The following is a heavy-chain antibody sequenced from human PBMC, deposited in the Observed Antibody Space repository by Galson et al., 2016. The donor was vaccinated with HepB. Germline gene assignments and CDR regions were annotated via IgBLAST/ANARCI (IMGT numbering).Heavy chain of an antibody. J-gene: IGHJ6*03. Sequence: SLRLSCAASGFTLNSYWMHWVRQAPGKGLVWVSHIKSDGSSTNYADPVKGRFTISRDNAKNTMYLQMNSLRAEDTAVYYCAKGYCSSASCYAGFAWYYFMDVWGKGTTVTVSS. D-gene: IGHD2-2*01. CDR3: AKGYCSSASCYAGFAWYYFMDV. CDR2: IKSDGSST. V-gene: IGHV3-74*01. CDR1: GFTLNSYW.